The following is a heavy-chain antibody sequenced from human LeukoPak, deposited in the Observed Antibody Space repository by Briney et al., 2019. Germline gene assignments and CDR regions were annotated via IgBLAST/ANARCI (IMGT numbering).Heavy chain of an antibody. Sequence: GESLKISCKGSGYSFASYWIGWVRQMPGKGLEWMGIIYPGDSDTRYSPSFQGQVTISADKSISTAYLQWSSLKASDTAMYYCARPYYYDSSGYYFFDYWGQGTLVTVSS. D-gene: IGHD3-22*01. J-gene: IGHJ4*02. V-gene: IGHV5-51*01. CDR1: GYSFASYW. CDR3: ARPYYYDSSGYYFFDY. CDR2: IYPGDSDT.